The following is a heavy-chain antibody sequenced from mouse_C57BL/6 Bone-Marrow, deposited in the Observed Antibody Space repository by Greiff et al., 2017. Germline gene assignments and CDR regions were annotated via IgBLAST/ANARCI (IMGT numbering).Heavy chain of an antibody. J-gene: IGHJ4*01. CDR1: GFTFSDYG. D-gene: IGHD2-13*01. CDR2: ISSGRSTI. V-gene: IGHV5-17*01. CDR3: ASSDYGMDY. Sequence: EVKVVESGGGLVKPGGSLKLSCAASGFTFSDYGMHWVRQAPEKGLEWVAYISSGRSTIYYADTVKGRFTNSRDNAKNTLFLQMTSLRSEDTAMYYCASSDYGMDYWGQGTSVTVSS.